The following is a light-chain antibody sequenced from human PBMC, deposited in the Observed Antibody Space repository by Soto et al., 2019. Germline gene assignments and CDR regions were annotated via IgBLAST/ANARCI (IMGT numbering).Light chain of an antibody. J-gene: IGKJ2*01. Sequence: DTQMTQSPSTLSASVGDRVTITCRASQSISSWLAWYQQKPGKAPKLLIYDASSLESGVPSRFSGSGSGTEFTLTISSLQPDDVATYYCQQYNSYRYTFGQGTKLEIK. CDR2: DAS. V-gene: IGKV1-5*01. CDR1: QSISSW. CDR3: QQYNSYRYT.